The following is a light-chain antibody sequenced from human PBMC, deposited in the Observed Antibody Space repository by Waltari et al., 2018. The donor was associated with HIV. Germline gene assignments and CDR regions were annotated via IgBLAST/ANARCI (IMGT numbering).Light chain of an antibody. Sequence: QSVLTPPPSVSAAAGQKVTISCSGSHSNIGNNFVSWYQQLPGTAPKLLIYDSNKRPSGIPDRFSGSKSDTSATLDITGLQTGDEADYYCGTWDSSLSAVLFGGGTKLTVL. CDR1: HSNIGNNF. CDR3: GTWDSSLSAVL. V-gene: IGLV1-51*01. CDR2: DSN. J-gene: IGLJ2*01.